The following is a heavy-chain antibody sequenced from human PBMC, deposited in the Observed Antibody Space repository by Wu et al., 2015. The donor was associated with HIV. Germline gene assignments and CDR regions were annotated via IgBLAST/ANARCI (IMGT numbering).Heavy chain of an antibody. CDR1: GGTFNSYA. CDR3: AVGRLGYFYYYMER. D-gene: IGHD3-9*01. CDR2: IIPIFGTS. Sequence: QVQLVQSGAEVKKPGSSVKVSCKASGGTFNSYALSWVRQAPGQGLEWMGGIIPIFGTSDYAQKFQGRVTITADESTSTAYMELSRLRSEDTAVYYCAVGRLGYFYYYMERLGQGDHGHRLL. J-gene: IGHJ6*03. V-gene: IGHV1-69*12.